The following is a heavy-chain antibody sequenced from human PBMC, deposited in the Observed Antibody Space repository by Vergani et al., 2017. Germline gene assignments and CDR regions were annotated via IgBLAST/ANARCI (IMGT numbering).Heavy chain of an antibody. J-gene: IGHJ4*02. CDR1: GGSVSSGSYY. CDR2: IYHSGST. Sequence: QVQLQESGPGLVKPSETLSLTCTVSGGSVSSGSYYWSWIRQPPGKGLEWIGYIYHSGSTYYNPSLKSRVTISVDRSKNQFSLKLSSVTAADTGVYYCARGAGYSYGYDFDYWGQGTLVTVSS. V-gene: IGHV4-61*01. CDR3: ARGAGYSYGYDFDY. D-gene: IGHD5-18*01.